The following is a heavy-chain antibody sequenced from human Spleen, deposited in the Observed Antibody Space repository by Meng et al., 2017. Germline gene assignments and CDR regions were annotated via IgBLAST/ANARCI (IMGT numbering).Heavy chain of an antibody. CDR3: ARVGFSSSWYYFDY. Sequence: QVQLQESGPGLGRPSETLSLTCNGSGGSISSGAYYWSWIRQHPGKGLEWIGYIFYSGNTYYNPSLKSRVTISLDTSENQFSLKLSSVTAADTAVYFCARVGFSSSWYYFDYWGQGTLVTVSS. CDR2: IFYSGNT. V-gene: IGHV4-31*03. J-gene: IGHJ4*02. D-gene: IGHD6-13*01. CDR1: GGSISSGAYY.